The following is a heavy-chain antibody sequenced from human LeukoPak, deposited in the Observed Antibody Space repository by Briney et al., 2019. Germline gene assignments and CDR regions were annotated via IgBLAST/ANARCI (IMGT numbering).Heavy chain of an antibody. D-gene: IGHD3-16*01. Sequence: TSETLSLTCTASGGSISSYYWSWIRQPPGKGLEWIGYIYYSGSTNYNPSLKSRVTISVDTSKNQFSLKLSSVTAADTAVYYCARDMGAYFDYWGQGTLVTVSS. J-gene: IGHJ4*02. CDR3: ARDMGAYFDY. CDR2: IYYSGST. CDR1: GGSISSYY. V-gene: IGHV4-59*01.